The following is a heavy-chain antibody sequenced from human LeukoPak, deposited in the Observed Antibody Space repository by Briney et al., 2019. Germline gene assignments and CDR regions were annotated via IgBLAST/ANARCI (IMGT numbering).Heavy chain of an antibody. CDR1: GGSISSYY. CDR3: ARGPGGYGYGYYFDY. CDR2: FYYSGST. V-gene: IGHV4-59*01. Sequence: SETLSLTCAVSGGSISSYYWSWIRQPPGKGLEWIGFFYYSGSTNYNPSLKSRVTISVDTSKNHFSLKLSSVTAADTAVCYCARGPGGYGYGYYFDYWGQGTLVTVSS. J-gene: IGHJ4*02. D-gene: IGHD5-18*01.